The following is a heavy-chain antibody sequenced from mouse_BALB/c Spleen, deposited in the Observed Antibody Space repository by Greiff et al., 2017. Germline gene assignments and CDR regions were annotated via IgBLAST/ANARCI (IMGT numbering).Heavy chain of an antibody. Sequence: EVQLVESGGGLVQPGGSRKLSCAASGFTFSSFGMHWVRQAPEKGLEWVAYISSGSSTIYYADTVKGRFTISRDNPKNTLFLQMTSLRSEDTAMYYCARGTGTGFAYWGQGTLVTVSA. J-gene: IGHJ3*01. CDR2: ISSGSSTI. V-gene: IGHV5-17*02. CDR3: ARGTGTGFAY. CDR1: GFTFSSFG. D-gene: IGHD4-1*01.